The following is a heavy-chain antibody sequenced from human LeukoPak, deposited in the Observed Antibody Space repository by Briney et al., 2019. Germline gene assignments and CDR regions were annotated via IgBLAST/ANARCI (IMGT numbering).Heavy chain of an antibody. V-gene: IGHV1-69*13. CDR1: GGTFSSYA. D-gene: IGHD3-22*01. Sequence: SVKVSCKASGGTFSSYATSWVRQAPGQGLEWMGGIIPIFGTANYAQKFQGRVTITADESTSTAYMELSSLRSEDTAVYYCAREGRYDSSGYSSSNWFDPWGQGTLVTVSS. J-gene: IGHJ5*02. CDR3: AREGRYDSSGYSSSNWFDP. CDR2: IIPIFGTA.